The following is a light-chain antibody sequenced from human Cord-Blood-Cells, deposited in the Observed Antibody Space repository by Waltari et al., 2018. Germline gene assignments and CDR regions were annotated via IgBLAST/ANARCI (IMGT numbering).Light chain of an antibody. Sequence: DIVMTQSPDSLAVSLGERATINCKSSQSVLYSSNNKNYLAWYLQKPGQPPKRLIYWASTRESGVAERFSGSGSGTDFTLTISSLQAEDVSVYYCQQYYSTPYTFGQGTKLEIK. CDR2: WAS. CDR3: QQYYSTPYT. J-gene: IGKJ2*01. CDR1: QSVLYSSNNKNY. V-gene: IGKV4-1*01.